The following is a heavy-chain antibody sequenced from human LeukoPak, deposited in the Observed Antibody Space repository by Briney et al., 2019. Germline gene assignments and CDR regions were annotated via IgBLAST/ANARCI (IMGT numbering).Heavy chain of an antibody. Sequence: PGRSLRLSCAASGFTFSSYAMHWVRQAPGKGLEWVAVISYDGSNKYYADSVKGRFTISRDNSKNTLYLQMNSLRAEDTAVYYCARDHMRRRFLEWLGSPSEDYWGQGTLVTVSS. CDR3: ARDHMRRRFLEWLGSPSEDY. CDR2: ISYDGSNK. CDR1: GFTFSSYA. J-gene: IGHJ4*02. V-gene: IGHV3-30-3*01. D-gene: IGHD3-3*01.